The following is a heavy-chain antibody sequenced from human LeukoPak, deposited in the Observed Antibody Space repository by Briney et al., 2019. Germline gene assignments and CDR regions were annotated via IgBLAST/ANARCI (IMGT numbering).Heavy chain of an antibody. Sequence: GGSLRLSCAASGFTFNIYAVSWVRLAPGKGLQWVASMCGSAGCTFYADSVKGRFTISRDNSKNTLYLQMNSLRAEDTAIYYCARDRPNYHESNGHYYNRDGDHWGQGTLVTVSS. V-gene: IGHV3-23*01. CDR1: GFTFNIYA. J-gene: IGHJ5*02. CDR3: ARDRPNYHESNGHYYNRDGDH. D-gene: IGHD3-22*01. CDR2: MCGSAGCT.